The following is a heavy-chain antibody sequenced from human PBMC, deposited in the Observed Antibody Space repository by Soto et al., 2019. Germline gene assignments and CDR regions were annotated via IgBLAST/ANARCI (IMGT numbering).Heavy chain of an antibody. J-gene: IGHJ5*02. Sequence: QVQLVQSGAEVKKPGASVKVSCKASGYTFTSYYMHWVRQAPGQGLELMGIINPSGGSTSYAQKLQGRVTKTRETYTSRDYMGLRGMSSEDRAVDYCAKGGGYGGWCDTWGQGTLVTVSS. V-gene: IGHV1-46*01. D-gene: IGHD5-12*01. CDR1: GYTFTSYY. CDR2: INPSGGST. CDR3: AKGGGYGGWCDT.